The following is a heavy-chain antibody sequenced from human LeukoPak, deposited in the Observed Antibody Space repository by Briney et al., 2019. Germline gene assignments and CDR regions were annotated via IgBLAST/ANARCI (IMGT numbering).Heavy chain of an antibody. CDR3: ARGMVSSSWFYYYYMDV. CDR2: INHSGST. CDR1: GGSFSGYY. J-gene: IGHJ6*03. Sequence: ASETLSLTCAVYGGSFSGYYWSWIRQPPGKGLEWIGEINHSGSTNYNPSLKSRVTISVDTSKNQFSLKLSSVTAADTAVYYCARGMVSSSWFYYYYMDVWGKGTTVTVSS. D-gene: IGHD6-13*01. V-gene: IGHV4-34*01.